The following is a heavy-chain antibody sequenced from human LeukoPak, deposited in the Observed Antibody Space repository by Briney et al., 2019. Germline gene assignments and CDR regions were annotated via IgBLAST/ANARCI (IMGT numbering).Heavy chain of an antibody. CDR2: IYPGDSDI. CDR3: VRQVDAGGD. D-gene: IGHD3-16*01. V-gene: IGHV5-51*01. J-gene: IGHJ4*02. CDR1: GYSFSTYW. Sequence: GESLKISCKGSGYSFSTYWIGWVRQMPGQGLEWMGIIYPGDSDIRYNPSFQGQVTISADKSISTAYLQWSSLKASDTAMYYCVRQVDAGGDWGQGTLVTVSS.